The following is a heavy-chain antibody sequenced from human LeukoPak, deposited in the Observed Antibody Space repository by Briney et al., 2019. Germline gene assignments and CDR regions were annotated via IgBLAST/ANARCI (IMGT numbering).Heavy chain of an antibody. CDR3: ARGVWPSAYYYYGMDV. D-gene: IGHD3-16*01. CDR1: GSSISSYY. CDR2: VYHSGST. Sequence: SETLSLTCTVSGSSISSYYWTWIRQPPGKRLEWIGYVYHSGSTNYDPSLKSRVTISVDTSKSQFSLKLGSVTAADTAVYYCARGVWPSAYYYYGMDVWGQGTTVTVSS. V-gene: IGHV4-59*01. J-gene: IGHJ6*02.